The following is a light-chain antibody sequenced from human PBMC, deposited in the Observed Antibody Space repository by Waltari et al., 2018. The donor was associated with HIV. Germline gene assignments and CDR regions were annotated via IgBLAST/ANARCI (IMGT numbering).Light chain of an antibody. CDR2: DAS. Sequence: DIVLTQYPPHLSLSPRERATISCRASPSYQSFTGWSQHEPGHAPMLLLYDASHRATGIPARYSGSGSGTDFTLTISGLEPEDFAIYFCQLRSNWPPTITFGQGTRLEIK. CDR3: QLRSNWPPTIT. J-gene: IGKJ5*01. V-gene: IGKV3-11*01. CDR1: PSYQSF.